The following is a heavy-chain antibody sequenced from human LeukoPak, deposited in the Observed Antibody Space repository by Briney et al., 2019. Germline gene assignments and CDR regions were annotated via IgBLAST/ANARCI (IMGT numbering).Heavy chain of an antibody. V-gene: IGHV3-11*01. Sequence: PGGSLRLSCAASGFTFSDYYMSWIRQAPGKGLEWVSYISSSGSTIYYADSVRGRFTISRDNSKNTPYPQVNSLRADDTAVYYCAKAVHYYDSRGNYYGDWFDPWGQGTLVTVSS. D-gene: IGHD3-22*01. CDR1: GFTFSDYY. J-gene: IGHJ5*02. CDR2: ISSSGSTI. CDR3: AKAVHYYDSRGNYYGDWFDP.